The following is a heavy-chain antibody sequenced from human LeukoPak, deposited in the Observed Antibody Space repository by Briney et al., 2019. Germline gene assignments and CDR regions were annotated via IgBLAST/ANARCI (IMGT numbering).Heavy chain of an antibody. Sequence: GESLKISCEAFGYIFPNYWIGWVRQVPGKGLDWMGLIHPGDSDTGYSPSFQGQVTISVDKSITTAYLQWSSLQASGTAIYFCARVVVVTSTHWYFDLWGRGSLVTVFS. CDR3: ARVVVVTSTHWYFDL. CDR2: IHPGDSDT. CDR1: GYIFPNYW. V-gene: IGHV5-51*01. D-gene: IGHD2-21*02. J-gene: IGHJ2*01.